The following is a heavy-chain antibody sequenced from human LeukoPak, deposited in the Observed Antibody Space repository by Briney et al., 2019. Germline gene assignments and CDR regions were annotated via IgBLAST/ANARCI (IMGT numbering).Heavy chain of an antibody. Sequence: PGGSLRLSCAASGFTFSSYGMHWVRQAPGKGLEWVAFIRYDGSNKYYADSVKGRFTISRDNSKNTLYLQMNSLRAEDTAVYYCAKDGEIWFGEFHFDYWGQGTLVTVSS. J-gene: IGHJ4*02. D-gene: IGHD3-10*01. CDR3: AKDGEIWFGEFHFDY. V-gene: IGHV3-30*02. CDR2: IRYDGSNK. CDR1: GFTFSSYG.